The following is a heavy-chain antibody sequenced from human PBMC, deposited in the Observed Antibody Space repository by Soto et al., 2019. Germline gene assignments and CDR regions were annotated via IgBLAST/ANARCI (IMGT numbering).Heavy chain of an antibody. V-gene: IGHV3-30*18. CDR2: ISYNGKNE. Sequence: GXLRLSRVASRFTSRNHGMHLVLQAPGKGLEWVAVISYNGKNEHYADSLKGRFTISRDNSKNTVFLQMNSLTPEDTAVYYCAKHRNFPAIVKMATTGMDVCGQGTTVTVSS. D-gene: IGHD1-1*01. CDR1: RFTSRNHG. CDR3: AKHRNFPAIVKMATTGMDV. J-gene: IGHJ6*02.